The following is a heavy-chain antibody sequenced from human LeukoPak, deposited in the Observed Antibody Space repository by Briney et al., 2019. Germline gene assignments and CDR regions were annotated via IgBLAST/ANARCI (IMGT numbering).Heavy chain of an antibody. CDR1: GGSISSYY. V-gene: IGHV4-59*12. Sequence: PSETLSLTCTVSGGSISSYYWSWIRQPPGKGLEWIGYIYYSGSTNYNPSLKSRVTISVDTSKNQFSLKLSSVTAADTAVYYCARGKRSPRRWFDPWGEGTLVTVSS. CDR3: ARGKRSPRRWFDP. D-gene: IGHD3-10*01. CDR2: IYYSGST. J-gene: IGHJ5*02.